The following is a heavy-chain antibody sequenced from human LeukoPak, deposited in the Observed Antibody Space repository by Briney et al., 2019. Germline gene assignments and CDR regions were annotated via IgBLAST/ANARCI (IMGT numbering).Heavy chain of an antibody. CDR1: GYTFTSYD. CDR3: ARVVSYGSDAFDI. J-gene: IGHJ3*02. Sequence: ASVKVSRKASGYTFTSYDINWVRQATGQGLEWMGWMNPNSGNTGYAQKFQGRVTITRNTSISTAYMELSSLRSEDTAVYYCARVVSYGSDAFDIWGQGTMVTVSS. D-gene: IGHD5-18*01. CDR2: MNPNSGNT. V-gene: IGHV1-8*03.